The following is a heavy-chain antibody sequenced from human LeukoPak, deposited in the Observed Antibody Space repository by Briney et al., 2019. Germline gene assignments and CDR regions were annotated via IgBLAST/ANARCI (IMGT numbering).Heavy chain of an antibody. CDR2: INPSGGST. J-gene: IGHJ4*02. Sequence: ASVKVSFKASGYTFTGYYMHWVRQPPGQGLEWMGIINPSGGSTSYAQKFQGRVTMTRDTSTSTVYMELSSLRSEDTAVYYCARVSGIVGATTDYWGQGTLVTVSS. D-gene: IGHD1-26*01. V-gene: IGHV1-46*01. CDR1: GYTFTGYY. CDR3: ARVSGIVGATTDY.